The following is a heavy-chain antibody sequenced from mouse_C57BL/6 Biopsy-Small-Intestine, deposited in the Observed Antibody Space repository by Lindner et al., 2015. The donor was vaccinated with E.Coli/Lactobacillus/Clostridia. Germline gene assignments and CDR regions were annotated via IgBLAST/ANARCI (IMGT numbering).Heavy chain of an antibody. CDR2: ISAYNGDT. CDR3: ARDQFPSDSITAAAPNY. J-gene: IGHJ4*01. CDR1: GYTFTTYG. D-gene: IGHD1-3*01. Sequence: SVKVSCKASGYTFTTYGFSWVRQAPGQGLEWMGWISAYNGDTKYAQKFQDRVTVTTDTSTRTAYMELRSLTSDDTAVYYCARDQFPSDSITAAAPNYWGQGTLVTVSS. V-gene: IGHV1-7*01.